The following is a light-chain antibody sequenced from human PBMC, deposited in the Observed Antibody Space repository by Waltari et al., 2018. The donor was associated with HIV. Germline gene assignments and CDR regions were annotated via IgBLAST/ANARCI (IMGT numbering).Light chain of an antibody. CDR1: SSDVGSYNL. CDR2: EGS. CDR3: CSYAGSSPYV. Sequence: QSALTQPASVSGSPGQSITISCTGTSSDVGSYNLVSWYQQHPGKAPKLRIYEGSKRPSGVSKRFSGSKSGNTASLTISGLQAEDEADYYCCSYAGSSPYVFGTGTKVTVL. V-gene: IGLV2-23*01. J-gene: IGLJ1*01.